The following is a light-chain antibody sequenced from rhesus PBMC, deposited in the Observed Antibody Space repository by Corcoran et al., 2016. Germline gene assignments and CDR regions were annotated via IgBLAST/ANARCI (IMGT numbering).Light chain of an antibody. Sequence: DIQMTQSPSSLSASVGDTVTITCRASQSISSWLAWYQPKPGKAPKLLIYKASSLQSGVPSRFSGSGSGTDSTLTISSLQSEDFATDHCHQYSSSPLTFGGGTKVELK. CDR1: QSISSW. CDR3: HQYSSSPLT. V-gene: IGKV1-22*01. J-gene: IGKJ4*01. CDR2: KAS.